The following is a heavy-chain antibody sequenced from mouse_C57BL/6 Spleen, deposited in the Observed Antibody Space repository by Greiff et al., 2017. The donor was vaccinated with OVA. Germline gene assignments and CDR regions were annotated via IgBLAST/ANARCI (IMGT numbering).Heavy chain of an antibody. CDR3: ASSSLTGTGWCFDV. D-gene: IGHD4-1*01. V-gene: IGHV1-63*01. Sequence: QVHVKQSGAELVRPGTSVKMSCKASGYTFTNYWIGWAKQRPGHGLEWIGDIYPGGGYTNYNEKFKGKATLTADKSSSTAYMQFSSLTSEDSAIYDCASSSLTGTGWCFDVWGTGTTVTVSS. J-gene: IGHJ1*03. CDR1: GYTFTNYW. CDR2: IYPGGGYT.